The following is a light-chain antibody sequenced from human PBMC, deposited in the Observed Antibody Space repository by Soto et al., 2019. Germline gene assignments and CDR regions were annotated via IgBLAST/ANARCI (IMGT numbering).Light chain of an antibody. V-gene: IGLV1-40*01. CDR2: GNS. CDR1: SSNIGAGYD. Sequence: QSVLTQPPSVSRAPGQRVTISCTGSSSNIGAGYDVHWYQQLPGTAPKLLIYGNSNRPSGVPDRFSGSKSGTSASLAIPGLPAEDEADYYCQSYDSSRSGSGVFGTGTKLTVL. CDR3: QSYDSSRSGSGV. J-gene: IGLJ1*01.